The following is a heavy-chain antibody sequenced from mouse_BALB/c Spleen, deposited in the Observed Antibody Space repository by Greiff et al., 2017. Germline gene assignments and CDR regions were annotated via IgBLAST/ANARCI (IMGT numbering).Heavy chain of an antibody. CDR3: ARSGMDY. D-gene: IGHD3-1*01. Sequence: QLQQSGPELVKPGASAKISCKASGYAFSSSWMNWVKQRPGQGLEWIGRIYPGDGDTNYNGKFKGKATLTADKSSSTAYMQLSSLASVDSAVYFCARSGMDYWGQGTSVTVSA. J-gene: IGHJ4*01. CDR1: GYAFSSSW. V-gene: IGHV1-82*01. CDR2: IYPGDGDT.